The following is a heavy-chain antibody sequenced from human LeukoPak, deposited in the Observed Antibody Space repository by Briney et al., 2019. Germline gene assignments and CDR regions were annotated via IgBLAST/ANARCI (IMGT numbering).Heavy chain of an antibody. CDR1: GYTFTSYG. V-gene: IGHV1-18*01. J-gene: IGHJ6*03. Sequence: GASVKVSCKASGYTFTSYGISWVRQAPGQGLEWMGWISAYNGNTNYAQKLQGRVTMTTDTSTSTAYMELRSLRSDDTAVYYCARLYSSNKNYYYYYMDVWGKGTTVTVSS. D-gene: IGHD6-13*01. CDR3: ARLYSSNKNYYYYYMDV. CDR2: ISAYNGNT.